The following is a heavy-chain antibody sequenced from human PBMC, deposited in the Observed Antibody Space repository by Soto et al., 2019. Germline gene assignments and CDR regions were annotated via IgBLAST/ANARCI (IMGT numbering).Heavy chain of an antibody. D-gene: IGHD3-16*01. CDR1: GGSVSGNSAA. CDR2: TYYRSRWYN. CDR3: AREFPYYVSSDSYLDY. V-gene: IGHV6-1*01. J-gene: IGHJ4*02. Sequence: SQTLSLTCAISGGSVSGNSAAWNWIRQSPSRGLEWLGRTYYRSRWYNDYAVSVKSRITVTPDTSKNQFSLHLNSVTPEDTAVYCCAREFPYYVSSDSYLDYWGQGALVTVSS.